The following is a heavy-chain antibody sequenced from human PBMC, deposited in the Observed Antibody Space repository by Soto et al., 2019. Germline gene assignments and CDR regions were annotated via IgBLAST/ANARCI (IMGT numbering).Heavy chain of an antibody. Sequence: EVQLVASGGALVQPGGSLRISCAASGFTFSSYWMSWVRQAPGKGLEWVANIKQDGSEMYYVDSVKGRFTITRDNAKNSLYLQMNSLSADDTAVYYFARDGTPPFGVDIKGFDSWGQGSQVTVSS. D-gene: IGHD3-3*01. CDR3: ARDGTPPFGVDIKGFDS. V-gene: IGHV3-7*01. J-gene: IGHJ4*02. CDR1: GFTFSSYW. CDR2: IKQDGSEM.